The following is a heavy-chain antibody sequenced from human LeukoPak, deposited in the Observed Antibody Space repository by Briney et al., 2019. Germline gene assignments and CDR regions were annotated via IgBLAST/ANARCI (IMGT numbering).Heavy chain of an antibody. CDR1: GYTFTSYG. CDR2: ISAYNGNT. CDR3: ARDRGMTTVTQPGY. J-gene: IGHJ4*02. Sequence: GASVKVSCKASGYTFTSYGISWVRQAPGQGLEWMGWISAYNGNTNYAQKLQGRVTMTTDTSTSTAYMELRSLRSDDTAVYYCARDRGMTTVTQPGYWGQGTLVTVSS. V-gene: IGHV1-18*01. D-gene: IGHD4-17*01.